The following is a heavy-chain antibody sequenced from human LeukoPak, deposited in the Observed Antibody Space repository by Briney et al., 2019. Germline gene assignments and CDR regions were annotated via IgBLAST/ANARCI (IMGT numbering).Heavy chain of an antibody. CDR2: ISYDGSNK. D-gene: IGHD2-2*01. Sequence: GGSLRLSCAASGFTLSSYGMHWVRQAPGKGLEWVAVISYDGSNKYYADSVKGRFTISRDNSKNTLYLQMNSLRAEDTAVYYCAKYCSSTSCYGSFDYWGQGTLVTVSS. CDR3: AKYCSSTSCYGSFDY. CDR1: GFTLSSYG. V-gene: IGHV3-30*18. J-gene: IGHJ4*02.